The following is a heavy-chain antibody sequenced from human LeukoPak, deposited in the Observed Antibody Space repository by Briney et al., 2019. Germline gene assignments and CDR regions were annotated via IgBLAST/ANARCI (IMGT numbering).Heavy chain of an antibody. CDR1: GFTLRNYA. V-gene: IGHV3-23*01. CDR2: ISGGGDST. CDR3: ARGYSSSWRPADY. D-gene: IGHD6-13*01. Sequence: GGSLTLSCAASGFTLRNYAMAWVRQAPGQGLELVSHISGGGDSTNYADSVKGRFTISRDNAKNSLYLQMNSLRAEDTAVYYCARGYSSSWRPADYWGQGTLVTVSS. J-gene: IGHJ4*02.